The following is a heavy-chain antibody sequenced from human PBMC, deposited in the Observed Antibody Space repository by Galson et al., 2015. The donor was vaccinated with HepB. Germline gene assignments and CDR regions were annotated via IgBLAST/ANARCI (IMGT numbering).Heavy chain of an antibody. Sequence: SVKVSCKASGYRFTGYYVHWVRQAPGQGLEWMGWINPHSGGANYAQKFQGRVTMTSDPSISTAYMELSRLTSDDTAVYYCATGDWNYANNWCQGTLVTVS. V-gene: IGHV1-2*02. CDR1: GYRFTGYY. D-gene: IGHD1-7*01. CDR3: ATGDWNYANN. J-gene: IGHJ4*01. CDR2: INPHSGGA.